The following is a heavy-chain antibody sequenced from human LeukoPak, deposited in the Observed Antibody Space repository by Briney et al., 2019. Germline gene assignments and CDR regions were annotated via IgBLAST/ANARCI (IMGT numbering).Heavy chain of an antibody. V-gene: IGHV4-59*01. CDR2: IYSSGST. J-gene: IGHJ4*02. D-gene: IGHD6-19*01. CDR3: ATAHSVAGSFYFDY. Sequence: SETLSLTCTVSGGSMRNYYWSWIRQPPGKGLEWIGYIYSSGSTSYNPSLKSRVTISVDTSKKQVSPKLSSVSAADTAVYYCATAHSVAGSFYFDYWGQGTLVTVSS. CDR1: GGSMRNYY.